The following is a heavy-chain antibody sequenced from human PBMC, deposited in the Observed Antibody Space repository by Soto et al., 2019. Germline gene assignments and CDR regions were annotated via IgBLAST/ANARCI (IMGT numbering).Heavy chain of an antibody. D-gene: IGHD2-2*01. V-gene: IGHV4-4*02. CDR3: SIWRAGGMYCISTSCYGYWFDP. CDR2: IYHSGST. J-gene: IGHJ5*02. CDR1: GGSISSSNW. Sequence: PSETLSLTCAVSGGSISSSNWWSWVRQPPGKGLEWIGEIYHSGSTNYNQTLKSRVTISVDKSKNQLSLKLSSVTAADTDVYYCSIWRAGGMYCISTSCYGYWFDPWGQGTLVTVSS.